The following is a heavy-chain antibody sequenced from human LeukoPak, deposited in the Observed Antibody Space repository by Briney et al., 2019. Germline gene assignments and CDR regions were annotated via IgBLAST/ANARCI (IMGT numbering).Heavy chain of an antibody. CDR1: GLAFNFYA. CDR3: AKPISVGLAVSADWFDP. V-gene: IGHV3-23*01. CDR2: INANGVNT. Sequence: GGSLRLSCTASGLAFNFYAMTWVRQAPGKGLQWVSTINANGVNTYYADSVRGRFTISRDNSKDTLYLQLNSLRAEDTTIYFCAKPISVGLAVSADWFDPWGQGTLVIVSS. D-gene: IGHD6-19*01. J-gene: IGHJ5*02.